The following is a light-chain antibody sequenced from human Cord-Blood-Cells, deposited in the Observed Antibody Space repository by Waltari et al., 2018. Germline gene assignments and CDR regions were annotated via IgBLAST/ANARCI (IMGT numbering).Light chain of an antibody. CDR3: QSYDSSLSGSV. V-gene: IGLV1-40*01. J-gene: IGLJ3*02. CDR1: SSNIGAGYD. Sequence: SVTISCTGSSSNIGAGYDVHWYQQLPGTAPKLLIYGNSNRPSGGPDRFSGSKSGTSASLAITGLQAEDEADYYCQSYDSSLSGSVFGGGTKLTVL. CDR2: GNS.